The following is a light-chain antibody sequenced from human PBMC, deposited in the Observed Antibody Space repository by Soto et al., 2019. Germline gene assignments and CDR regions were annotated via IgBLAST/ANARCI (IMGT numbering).Light chain of an antibody. V-gene: IGLV2-14*01. J-gene: IGLJ3*02. CDR3: SSYTSSWV. Sequence: QSALTQPASVSGSPGQSITISCTGTSSDVGGYNYVSWYQQHPGKAPKLMIYEVSNRPSGVSNRFSGSKSGNTASLTISGLQAEDEADDYCSSYTSSWVFGGGTKLTVL. CDR2: EVS. CDR1: SSDVGGYNY.